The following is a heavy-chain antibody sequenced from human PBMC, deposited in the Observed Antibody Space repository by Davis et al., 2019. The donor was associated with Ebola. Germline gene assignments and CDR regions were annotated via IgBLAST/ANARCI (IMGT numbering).Heavy chain of an antibody. Sequence: GESLKISCAASGFTFSSYAMHWVRQAPGKGLEWVAVISYDGSNKYYADSVEGRFTISRDNSKNTLYLQMNSLRPEDTALYFCARMELRGDSGSAFDIWGQGTMVTVSS. CDR3: ARMELRGDSGSAFDI. CDR1: GFTFSSYA. D-gene: IGHD1-7*01. CDR2: ISYDGSNK. V-gene: IGHV3-30-3*01. J-gene: IGHJ3*02.